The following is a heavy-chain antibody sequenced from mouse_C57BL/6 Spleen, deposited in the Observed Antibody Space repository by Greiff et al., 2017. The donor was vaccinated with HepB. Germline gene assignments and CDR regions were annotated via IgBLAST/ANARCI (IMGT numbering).Heavy chain of an antibody. CDR2: IYPRSGNT. Sequence: QVQLKQSGAELARPGASVKLSCKASGYTFTSYGISWVKQRTGQGLEWIGEIYPRSGNTYYNEKFKGKATLTADKSSSTAYMELRSLTSEDSAVYFCARKDREPHYYAMDYWGQGTSVTVSS. V-gene: IGHV1-81*01. D-gene: IGHD3-1*01. CDR3: ARKDREPHYYAMDY. CDR1: GYTFTSYG. J-gene: IGHJ4*01.